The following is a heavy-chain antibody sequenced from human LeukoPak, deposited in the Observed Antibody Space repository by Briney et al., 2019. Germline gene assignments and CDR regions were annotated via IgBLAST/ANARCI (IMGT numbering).Heavy chain of an antibody. V-gene: IGHV4-39*07. Sequence: SETLSLTCTVSGGSISSSSYYWGWIRQPPGKGLEWIGSIYYSGSTYYNPSLKSRVTISVDTSKNQFSLKLSSVTAADTAVYYCARDSPSYYYDSSGYLYWGQGTLVTVSS. D-gene: IGHD3-22*01. CDR1: GGSISSSSYY. CDR3: ARDSPSYYYDSSGYLY. J-gene: IGHJ4*02. CDR2: IYYSGST.